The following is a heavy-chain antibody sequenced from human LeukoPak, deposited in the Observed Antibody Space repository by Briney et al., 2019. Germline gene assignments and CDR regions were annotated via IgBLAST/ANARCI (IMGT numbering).Heavy chain of an antibody. Sequence: GGSLRLSCAASGFTFSSYAMSWVRQAPGKGPEWVSAIPTSGASTYYADSVKGRFTISRDNSKNTLYLRMTGLRVEDTALYYCARSASGTFLAFDIWGQGTVVTVSS. V-gene: IGHV3-23*01. CDR3: ARSASGTFLAFDI. J-gene: IGHJ3*02. D-gene: IGHD1-26*01. CDR1: GFTFSSYA. CDR2: IPTSGAST.